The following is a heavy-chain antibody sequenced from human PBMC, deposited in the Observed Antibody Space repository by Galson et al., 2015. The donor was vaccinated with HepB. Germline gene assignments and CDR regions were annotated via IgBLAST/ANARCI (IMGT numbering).Heavy chain of an antibody. CDR3: ARAPSGSYYILGSYFDY. Sequence: SVKVSCKASGYTFTGYYIHWVRQAPGQGLEWMGWINPNSGGTNYAQKFQGWVTMTRDTSISTAYMELSRLRSDDTAVYYCARAPSGSYYILGSYFDYWGQGTLVTVSS. CDR1: GYTFTGYY. D-gene: IGHD3-10*01. CDR2: INPNSGGT. J-gene: IGHJ4*02. V-gene: IGHV1-2*04.